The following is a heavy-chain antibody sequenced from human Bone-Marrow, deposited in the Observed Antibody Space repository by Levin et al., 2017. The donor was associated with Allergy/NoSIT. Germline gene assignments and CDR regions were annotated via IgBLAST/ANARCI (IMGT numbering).Heavy chain of an antibody. CDR2: ISTDVTYI. J-gene: IGHJ4*02. CDR1: GFTFSSYW. CDR3: ARDLTYCSDASCPYFDY. Sequence: GGSLRLSCAASGFTFSSYWMHWVRQAPGKGLVWVSRISTDVTYINYADSVKGRLTISRDNAKNTLYLQMSSLRAEDTAVYDCARDLTYCSDASCPYFDYWGQGALVTVSS. V-gene: IGHV3-74*01. D-gene: IGHD2-15*01.